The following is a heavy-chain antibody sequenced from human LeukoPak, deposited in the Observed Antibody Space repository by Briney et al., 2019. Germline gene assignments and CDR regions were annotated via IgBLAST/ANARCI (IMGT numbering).Heavy chain of an antibody. CDR3: ARASRLYDILTGYFESTFDY. Sequence: PSETLSLTCTVSGGSISSSSYYWGWIRQPPGKGLEWIGSIYYSGSTYYNPSLKSRVTISVDTSKNQFSLKLSSVTAADTAVYYCARASRLYDILTGYFESTFDYWGQGTLVTVSS. CDR1: GGSISSSSYY. J-gene: IGHJ4*02. D-gene: IGHD3-9*01. CDR2: IYYSGST. V-gene: IGHV4-39*01.